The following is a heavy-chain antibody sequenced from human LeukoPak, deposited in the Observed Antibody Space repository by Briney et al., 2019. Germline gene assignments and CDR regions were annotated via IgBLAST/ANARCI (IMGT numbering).Heavy chain of an antibody. Sequence: SETLSLTCTVSGGSISSYYWSWIRQPPGKGLEWIGYIYYSGSTNYNPSLKSRVTISVDTSKNQFSPKLSSVTAADTAVYYCARGHHDSSGYYTSDFDYWGQGTLVTVSS. D-gene: IGHD3-22*01. CDR2: IYYSGST. J-gene: IGHJ4*02. V-gene: IGHV4-59*01. CDR1: GGSISSYY. CDR3: ARGHHDSSGYYTSDFDY.